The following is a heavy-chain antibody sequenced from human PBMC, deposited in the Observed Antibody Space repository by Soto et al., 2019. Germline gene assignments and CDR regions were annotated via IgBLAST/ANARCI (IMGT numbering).Heavy chain of an antibody. V-gene: IGHV3-23*01. D-gene: IGHD2-21*02. Sequence: GGSLRLSCAASGSAFTFNNYAMTWVRQAPGRGLEWVSVISTNGETTHYADSVQRRLTISRDNSRNTLYLQRNSLRVDDSAIYSCAQYTCTASTCNRWFDPWGQRTLVTVSS. J-gene: IGHJ5*02. CDR3: AQYTCTASTCNRWFDP. CDR2: ISTNGETT. CDR1: GSAFTFNNYA.